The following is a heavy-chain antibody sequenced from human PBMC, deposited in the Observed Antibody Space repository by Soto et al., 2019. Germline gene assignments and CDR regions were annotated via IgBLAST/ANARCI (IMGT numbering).Heavy chain of an antibody. Sequence: GESLKISCKGSGYSFTSYWIGWVRQMPGKGLEWMGNIYPGDSDTRYSPSFQGQVTISADKSISTAYLQWSSLKASDTAMYYCARTLGYCSGGSCFFDPWGQGTLVTVSS. CDR2: IYPGDSDT. J-gene: IGHJ5*02. CDR3: ARTLGYCSGGSCFFDP. CDR1: GYSFTSYW. V-gene: IGHV5-51*01. D-gene: IGHD2-15*01.